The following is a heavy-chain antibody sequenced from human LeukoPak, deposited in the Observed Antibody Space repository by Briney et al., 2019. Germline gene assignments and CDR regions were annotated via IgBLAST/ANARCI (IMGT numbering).Heavy chain of an antibody. CDR2: ISAYNGNT. V-gene: IGHV1-18*01. CDR3: ARDPPLIYAALPSRNWFDP. J-gene: IGHJ5*02. D-gene: IGHD2/OR15-2a*01. Sequence: ASVKVSCKASGGTFSSYAISWVRQAPGQGLEWTGWISAYNGNTNYAQKLQGRVTMTTDTSTSTAYMELRSLRSDDTAVYYCARDPPLIYAALPSRNWFDPWGQGTLVTVSS. CDR1: GGTFSSYA.